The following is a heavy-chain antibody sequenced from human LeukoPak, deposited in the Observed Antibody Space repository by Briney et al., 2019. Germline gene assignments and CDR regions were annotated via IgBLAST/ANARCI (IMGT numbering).Heavy chain of an antibody. CDR1: GFTLSSYG. V-gene: IGHV3-21*01. J-gene: IGHJ4*02. CDR3: ARDLRSSGYYAFDY. CDR2: ISSSSSYI. Sequence: GGSLRLSRAASGFTLSSYGMNWVRQAPGKALEWVSFISSSSSYIYYADSVKGRFTISRDNAKNSLYLQMNSLRAEDTAVYYCARDLRSSGYYAFDYWGQGTLVTVSS. D-gene: IGHD3-22*01.